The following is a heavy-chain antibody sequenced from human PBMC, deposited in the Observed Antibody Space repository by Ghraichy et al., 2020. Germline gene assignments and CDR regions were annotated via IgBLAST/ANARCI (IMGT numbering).Heavy chain of an antibody. CDR1: GGSISSYY. D-gene: IGHD4-11*01. Sequence: GSLRLSCTVSGGSISSYYWSWIRQPPGKGLEWIGYIYYSGSTNYNPSLKSRVTISVDTSKNQFSLKLSSVTAADTAVYYCATLPVTRGYFDYWGQGTLVTVSS. CDR3: ATLPVTRGYFDY. V-gene: IGHV4-59*08. CDR2: IYYSGST. J-gene: IGHJ4*02.